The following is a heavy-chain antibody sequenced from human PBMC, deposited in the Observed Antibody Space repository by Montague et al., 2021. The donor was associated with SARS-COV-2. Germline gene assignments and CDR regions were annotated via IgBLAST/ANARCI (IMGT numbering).Heavy chain of an antibody. CDR3: AHSSVVDSLYRSWFDS. CDR1: GFSLSTIGVG. V-gene: IGHV2-5*02. J-gene: IGHJ5*01. Sequence: PALVKPTQTLTLTCTFSGFSLSTIGVGVGWIRQPPGKALEWLALIYWDDDKRYSPFLRSRLIISTDTSKNQVVLTMTNMDPVDTATHFCAHSSVVDSLYRSWFDSWGQGTLVTVSS. CDR2: IYWDDDK. D-gene: IGHD2-2*02.